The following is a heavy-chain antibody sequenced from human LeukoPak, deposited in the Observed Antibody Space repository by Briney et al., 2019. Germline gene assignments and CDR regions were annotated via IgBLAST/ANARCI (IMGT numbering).Heavy chain of an antibody. J-gene: IGHJ4*02. CDR1: GGSFSGYY. CDR3: ASEVRIYYYGSGSYNY. Sequence: PSETLSLTCAVYGGSFSGYYWSWIRQPPGKGLEWIGEINHSGSTNYNPSLKSRVTISVDTSKNQFSLKLSSVTAADTAVYYCASEVRIYYYGSGSYNYWGQGTLVTVSS. V-gene: IGHV4-34*01. CDR2: INHSGST. D-gene: IGHD3-10*01.